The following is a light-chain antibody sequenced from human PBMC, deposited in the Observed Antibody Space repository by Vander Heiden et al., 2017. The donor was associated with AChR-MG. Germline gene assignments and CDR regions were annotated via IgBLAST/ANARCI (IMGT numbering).Light chain of an antibody. CDR1: STYLDDYTF. Sequence: QSALTQPASVSGSPGQSITISCPGASTYLDDYTFVSWYQQHPGRAPKLIIYDVSKRPSGVSSRFSGSKSGNAASLTISGVQADDEAEYYCASYSNSGSPFVLFGGGTKLTVL. J-gene: IGLJ2*01. V-gene: IGLV2-14*01. CDR2: DVS. CDR3: ASYSNSGSPFVL.